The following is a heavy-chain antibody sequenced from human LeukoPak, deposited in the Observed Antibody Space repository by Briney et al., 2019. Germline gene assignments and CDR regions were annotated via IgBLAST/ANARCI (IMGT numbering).Heavy chain of an antibody. CDR2: IFGSGGSA. J-gene: IGHJ4*02. CDR1: GFTFGSYA. CDR3: AKTTTGYSSGRYPAWPIDY. D-gene: IGHD2-15*01. Sequence: GGSLRLSCAASGFTFGSYAMYWVRPAPGKGLEWFSGIFGSGGSAHYADSVKGRFTISRDNSKNTVYLQMDSLRVEDTAIYYCAKTTTGYSSGRYPAWPIDYWGRGTLVTVSS. V-gene: IGHV3-23*01.